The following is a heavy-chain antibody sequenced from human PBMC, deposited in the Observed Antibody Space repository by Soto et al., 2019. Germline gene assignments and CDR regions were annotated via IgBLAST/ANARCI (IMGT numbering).Heavy chain of an antibody. CDR2: IWYDGSNK. Sequence: GGSLRLSCAASGFTFSSYGMHWVRQAPGKGLEWVAVIWYDGSNKYYADSVKGRFTISRDNSKNTLYLQMNSLRAEDTAVYYCARDLIVVAYGMDVWGQGTTVTVSS. J-gene: IGHJ6*02. V-gene: IGHV3-33*01. D-gene: IGHD2-2*01. CDR1: GFTFSSYG. CDR3: ARDLIVVAYGMDV.